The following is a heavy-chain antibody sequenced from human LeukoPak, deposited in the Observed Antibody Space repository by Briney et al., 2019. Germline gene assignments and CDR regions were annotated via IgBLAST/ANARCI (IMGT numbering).Heavy chain of an antibody. CDR2: IIPIFGTA. D-gene: IGHD4-17*01. CDR1: GGTFSSYA. J-gene: IGHJ6*03. V-gene: IGHV1-69*13. Sequence: ASVKVSCKASGGTFSSYAISWVRQAPGQGLEWMGGIIPIFGTANYAQKFQGRVTITADESTSTAYMELSSLRSEDTAVYYCASTTVTHYYYYYMDVWGKGTTVTISS. CDR3: ASTTVTHYYYYYMDV.